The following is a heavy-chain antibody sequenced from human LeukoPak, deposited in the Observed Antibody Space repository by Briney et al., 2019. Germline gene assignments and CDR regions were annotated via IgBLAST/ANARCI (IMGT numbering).Heavy chain of an antibody. Sequence: SETLSLTCTVSGGSISSYYWSWLRQPAGKGLEWIGRIYTSGSTNYNPSLKSRVTMSVDTSKNQFSLKLSSVTAADTAVYYCARGISGLIVVRGVSPYYMDVWGKGTTVTVSS. CDR2: IYTSGST. CDR1: GGSISSYY. J-gene: IGHJ6*03. D-gene: IGHD3-10*01. V-gene: IGHV4-4*07. CDR3: ARGISGLIVVRGVSPYYMDV.